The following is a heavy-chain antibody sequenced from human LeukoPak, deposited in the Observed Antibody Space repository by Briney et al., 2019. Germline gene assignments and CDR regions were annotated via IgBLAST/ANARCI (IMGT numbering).Heavy chain of an antibody. D-gene: IGHD3-3*01. CDR1: GFTFSSFS. CDR3: ARDGFDFWSGYPTTVDY. J-gene: IGHJ4*02. CDR2: VSSSSNTI. V-gene: IGHV3-48*01. Sequence: GGSLRLSCAASGFTFSSFSMNWVRQAPGKGLEWVSYVSSSSNTIYYADSVKGRFTISRDNANNSLYLQMNSLRAEDTAVYYCARDGFDFWSGYPTTVDYWGQGRLVTVSS.